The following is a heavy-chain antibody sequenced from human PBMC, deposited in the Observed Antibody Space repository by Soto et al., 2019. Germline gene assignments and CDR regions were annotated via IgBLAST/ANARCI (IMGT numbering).Heavy chain of an antibody. V-gene: IGHV3-74*01. CDR3: ARAPRYDFWSGYYLDY. CDR2: INSDGSST. CDR1: GFTFSSYW. J-gene: IGHJ4*02. D-gene: IGHD3-3*01. Sequence: HPGGSLRLSCAASGFTFSSYWMHWVRQAPGKGLVWVSRINSDGSSTSYADSVKGRFTISRDNAKNTLYLQMNSLRAEDTAVYYCARAPRYDFWSGYYLDYWGQGTLVTVSS.